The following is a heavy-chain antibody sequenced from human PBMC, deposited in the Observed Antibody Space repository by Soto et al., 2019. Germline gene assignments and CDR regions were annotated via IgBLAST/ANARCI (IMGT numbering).Heavy chain of an antibody. J-gene: IGHJ5*02. D-gene: IGHD4-17*01. CDR3: AKVGGFDP. CDR1: GLTVSRNY. CDR2: VSGNGEST. Sequence: GGSLRLSCAASGLTVSRNYMTWVRQTQGKGLECVSAVSGNGESTHYADSVKGRFTISRDNSKNTLYLQLSNLRAEDTAIYYCAKVGGFDPWGPGTLVTVSS. V-gene: IGHV3-23*01.